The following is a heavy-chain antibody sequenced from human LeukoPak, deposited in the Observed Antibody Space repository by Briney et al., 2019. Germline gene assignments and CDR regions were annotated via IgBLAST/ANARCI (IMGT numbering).Heavy chain of an antibody. CDR2: INPSSGGT. J-gene: IGHJ4*02. D-gene: IGHD3-16*01. CDR1: GYTFTAYY. CDR3: ARGAWGAGPDY. Sequence: ASVKVSCKASGYTFTAYYIHWVRQAPGQGLEWMGWINPSSGGTVYAQRFQGRVTMTRDTSITTAYMELSNLESDDTAVYYCARGAWGAGPDYWGQGTPVTVSS. V-gene: IGHV1-2*02.